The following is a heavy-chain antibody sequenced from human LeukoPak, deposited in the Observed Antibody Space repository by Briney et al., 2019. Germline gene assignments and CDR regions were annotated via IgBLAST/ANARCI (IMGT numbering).Heavy chain of an antibody. J-gene: IGHJ4*02. D-gene: IGHD5-18*01. CDR1: GGSISSYY. V-gene: IGHV4-59*01. CDR3: ARHRRGYSYGYDS. CDR2: IYYSGST. Sequence: SETLSLTCTVSGGSISSYYWSWIRQPPGKGLEWIGYIYYSGSTNYNPSLKSRVTISVDTSKNQFSLKLSSVTAADTAVYYCARHRRGYSYGYDSWGQGTLVTVSS.